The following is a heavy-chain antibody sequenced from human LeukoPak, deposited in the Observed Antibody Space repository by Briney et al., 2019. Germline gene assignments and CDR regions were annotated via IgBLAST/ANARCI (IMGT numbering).Heavy chain of an antibody. CDR1: GYSFTSYW. Sequence: GESLKISCKGSGYSFTSYWIAWVRQMPGKGLEWMGIIYRGDSDTRYSPSFHGQVTMSADKSISTAYLQWSSLKASDTAMYYCARRGYCSGGDCYSAAFDIWGQGTMVSVAS. D-gene: IGHD2-15*01. V-gene: IGHV5-51*01. CDR3: ARRGYCSGGDCYSAAFDI. J-gene: IGHJ3*02. CDR2: IYRGDSDT.